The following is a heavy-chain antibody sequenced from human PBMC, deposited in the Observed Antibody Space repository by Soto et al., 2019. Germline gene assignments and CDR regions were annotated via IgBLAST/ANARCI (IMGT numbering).Heavy chain of an antibody. D-gene: IGHD3-10*01. Sequence: SETLSLTCTVSGGSISSGGYYWSWIRQHPGKGLEWIGYIYYSGSTYYNPSLKSRVTISVDTSKNQFSLKLSSVTAADTAVYYCARCYGSGSSRKYSFDYWGQGTLVTVAS. CDR3: ARCYGSGSSRKYSFDY. CDR2: IYYSGST. J-gene: IGHJ4*02. V-gene: IGHV4-31*03. CDR1: GGSISSGGYY.